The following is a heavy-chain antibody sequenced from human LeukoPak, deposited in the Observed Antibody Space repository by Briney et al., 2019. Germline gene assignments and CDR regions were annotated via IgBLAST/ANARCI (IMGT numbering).Heavy chain of an antibody. D-gene: IGHD5-12*01. CDR3: ARARLETAYGYYFDY. CDR2: IYTSGST. Sequence: SQTLSLTCTVSGGSISCGSYNWSWIRQPAGKGLEWIGRIYTSGSTNYNPSLKSRVTISVDTSKNQFSLKLSSVTAADTAVYYCARARLETAYGYYFDYWGQGTLVTVSS. J-gene: IGHJ4*02. V-gene: IGHV4-61*02. CDR1: GGSISCGSYN.